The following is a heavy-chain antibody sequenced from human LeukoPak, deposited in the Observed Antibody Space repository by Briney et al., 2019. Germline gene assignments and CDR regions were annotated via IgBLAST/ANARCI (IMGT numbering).Heavy chain of an antibody. V-gene: IGHV1-69*04. CDR1: GGTFSSYA. J-gene: IGHJ4*02. D-gene: IGHD3-16*01. Sequence: SVKVSCKASGGTFSSYAISWVRQAPGQGLEWMGRINPILGIAKYAQKFQGRVTITADKSTSTAYMELSSLRSEDTAVYYCARDRQGGYFDYWGQGTLVIVSS. CDR3: ARDRQGGYFDY. CDR2: INPILGIA.